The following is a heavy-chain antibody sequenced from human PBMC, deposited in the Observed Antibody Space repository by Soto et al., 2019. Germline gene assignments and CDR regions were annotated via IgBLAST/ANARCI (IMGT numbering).Heavy chain of an antibody. J-gene: IGHJ5*02. Sequence: GGSLRLSCAASGFTFSSYAMSWVRQAPGKGLEWVSAISGSGGSTYYADSVKGRFTISRDNSKNTLYLQMNSLRAEDTAVYYCAKVPYYDFWSGYRNWFDPWGQGTLVTVSS. D-gene: IGHD3-3*01. CDR1: GFTFSSYA. CDR3: AKVPYYDFWSGYRNWFDP. CDR2: ISGSGGST. V-gene: IGHV3-23*01.